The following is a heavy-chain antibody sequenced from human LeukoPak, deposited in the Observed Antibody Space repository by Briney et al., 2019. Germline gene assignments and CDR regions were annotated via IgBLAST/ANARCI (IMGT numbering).Heavy chain of an antibody. V-gene: IGHV1-18*01. CDR1: GYTFTSYG. D-gene: IGHD3-16*02. Sequence: AGVHVSCKASGYTFTSYGISWVRQAPGQGLEWMGWISAYNGNTNYAQELHGRATMTADTSTSTAYMELRRLRSDDTAVYYCARASYDYVWGSYRPAPKNNWFDPWGQGTLVTVSS. J-gene: IGHJ5*02. CDR2: ISAYNGNT. CDR3: ARASYDYVWGSYRPAPKNNWFDP.